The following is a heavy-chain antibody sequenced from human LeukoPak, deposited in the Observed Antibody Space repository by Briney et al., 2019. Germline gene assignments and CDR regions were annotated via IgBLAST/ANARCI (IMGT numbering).Heavy chain of an antibody. V-gene: IGHV3-30*03. D-gene: IGHD6-19*01. CDR3: ARGTIGWAGVDY. CDR2: ISYDGSNR. Sequence: GGSLRLSCAASGFTFSSYGMHWVRQAPGKGLEWVAVISYDGSNRYYADSVKGRFTISRDTSKNTLYLQMNSLRAEDTAVYYCARGTIGWAGVDYWGQGTLVTVSS. CDR1: GFTFSSYG. J-gene: IGHJ4*02.